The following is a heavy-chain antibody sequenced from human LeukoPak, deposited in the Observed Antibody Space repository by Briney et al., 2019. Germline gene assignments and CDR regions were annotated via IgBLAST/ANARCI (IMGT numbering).Heavy chain of an antibody. CDR1: GFTFSSYG. CDR2: IWYDGSNK. V-gene: IGHV3-33*01. J-gene: IGHJ4*02. D-gene: IGHD3-9*01. Sequence: GGSLRLSCAASGFTFSSYGMHWVRQAPGKGLEWVAVIWYDGSNKYYVDSVKGRFTISRDNSKNTLYLQMNSLRAEGTAVYYCARDGPYFDWLEGKWYFDYWGQGTLVTVSS. CDR3: ARDGPYFDWLEGKWYFDY.